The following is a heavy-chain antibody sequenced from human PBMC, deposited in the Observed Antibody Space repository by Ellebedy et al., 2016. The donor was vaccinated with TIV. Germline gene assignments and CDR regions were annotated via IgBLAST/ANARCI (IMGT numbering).Heavy chain of an antibody. CDR1: GFTFSSFA. Sequence: GESLKISXAASGFTFSSFAMPWVRQAPGKELVWVSRITNDGSETRYADSVKGRFTISRDNARKTVYLQMSSLRAEDTAVYYCATDGTYGNFDNWGQGTLVTVSS. V-gene: IGHV3-74*01. D-gene: IGHD1-26*01. J-gene: IGHJ4*02. CDR2: ITNDGSET. CDR3: ATDGTYGNFDN.